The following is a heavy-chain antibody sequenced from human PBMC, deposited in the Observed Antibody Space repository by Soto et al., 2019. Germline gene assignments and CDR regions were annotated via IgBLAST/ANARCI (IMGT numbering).Heavy chain of an antibody. V-gene: IGHV1-3*01. J-gene: IGHJ3*01. Sequence: VQLVQSGAEAKKPGAPGNIFCTAFGFTLRDNPKNWVGQVPGQGLEWMGWLNPDTGNTRYSETFQGRVTISRHPSASIAYLELSGLENEDTALYFCARDIQSVGPRANDAFDVWGQGTMITVSS. D-gene: IGHD5-18*01. CDR2: LNPDTGNT. CDR3: ARDIQSVGPRANDAFDV. CDR1: GFTLRDNP.